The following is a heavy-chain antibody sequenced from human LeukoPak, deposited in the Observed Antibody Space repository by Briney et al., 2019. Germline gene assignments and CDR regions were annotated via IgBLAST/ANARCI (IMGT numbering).Heavy chain of an antibody. J-gene: IGHJ4*02. CDR2: ISASGDFT. V-gene: IGHV3-23*01. CDR1: GFTFSSYA. Sequence: GGSLRLSCTASGFTFSSYAMSWVRQAPGKGLEWVSAISASGDFTYYADSVKGRFTISRDFFRNTLYLQMNSLRAEDTAVYYCAKSPKVGPTGVFDDWGQGTLVAVAS. D-gene: IGHD1-26*01. CDR3: AKSPKVGPTGVFDD.